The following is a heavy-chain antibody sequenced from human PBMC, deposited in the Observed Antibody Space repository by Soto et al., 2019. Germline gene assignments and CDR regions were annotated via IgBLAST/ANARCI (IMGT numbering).Heavy chain of an antibody. CDR1: GYTFTSYY. J-gene: IGHJ6*02. CDR2: INPSGGST. D-gene: IGHD3-10*01. CDR3: ARERITMVRGVISYYYYYGMDV. Sequence: GASVKVSCKASGYTFTSYYMHWVRQAPGQGLEWTGIINPSGGSTSYAQKFQGRVTMTRDTSTSTVYMELSSLRSEDTAVYYCARERITMVRGVISYYYYYGMDVWGQGTTVTVSS. V-gene: IGHV1-46*01.